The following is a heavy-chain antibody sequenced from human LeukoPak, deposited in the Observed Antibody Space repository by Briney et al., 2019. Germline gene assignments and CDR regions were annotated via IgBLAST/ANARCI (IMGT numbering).Heavy chain of an antibody. D-gene: IGHD2-15*01. CDR1: GYSFTSYW. V-gene: IGHV5-51*01. J-gene: IGHJ5*02. CDR2: IYPGDSDT. Sequence: GESLKISCKGSGYSFTSYWIGWVRQMPGKGLEWMGIIYPGDSDTRYSPSFQGQVTISADKSISTAYLQWSSLKASDTAMYYCARLSAGHDIVVVVAYLMGWFDPWGQGTLVTVSS. CDR3: ARLSAGHDIVVVVAYLMGWFDP.